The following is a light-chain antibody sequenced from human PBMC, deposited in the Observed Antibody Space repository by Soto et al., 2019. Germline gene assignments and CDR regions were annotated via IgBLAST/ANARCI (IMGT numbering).Light chain of an antibody. CDR1: QSVSSSY. Sequence: EIVLTQPPGTLSLSPGERATLSCRASQSVSSSYLAWYQQKPGQAPRLLIYGSSSRDTGIPDRFSGSWSGTDFTLTISRLEPEDFAVYYGQQYGSSPLTFGGGTKVEIK. V-gene: IGKV3-20*01. CDR2: GSS. CDR3: QQYGSSPLT. J-gene: IGKJ4*01.